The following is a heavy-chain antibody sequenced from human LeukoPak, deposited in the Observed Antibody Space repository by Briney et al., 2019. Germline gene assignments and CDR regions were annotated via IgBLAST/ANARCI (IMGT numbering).Heavy chain of an antibody. CDR3: ARKKTSGTNWFDP. D-gene: IGHD3-10*01. CDR1: GYTFTNYF. CDR2: ISPNSGGT. J-gene: IGHJ5*02. V-gene: IGHV1-2*02. Sequence: ASVKVSCKASGYTFTNYFIHWVRQAPGQGLEWMGWISPNSGGTYCTQKFQNRVTMTRDTSISTAYLELSRLRSDDTAVYFCARKKTSGTNWFDPWGQGTLVTVSS.